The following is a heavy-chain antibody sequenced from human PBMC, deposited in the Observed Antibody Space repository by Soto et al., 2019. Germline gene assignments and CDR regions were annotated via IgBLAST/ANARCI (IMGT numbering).Heavy chain of an antibody. CDR3: AKGGRQWLVTSDFNY. CDR1: GFTFSDYA. J-gene: IGHJ4*02. D-gene: IGHD6-19*01. CDR2: VSHDGRTT. Sequence: VQLVESGGGVVQPGRSLRLSCAASGFTFSDYAMHWVRQAPGKGLEWVAVVSHDGRTTHYADSVKGRFPISRDSSKNTVSLEMTSLRAEDTAVYYCAKGGRQWLVTSDFNYWGQGALVTVSS. V-gene: IGHV3-30*18.